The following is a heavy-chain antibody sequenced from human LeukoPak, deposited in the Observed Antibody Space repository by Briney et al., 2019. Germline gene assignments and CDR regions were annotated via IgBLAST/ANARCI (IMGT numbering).Heavy chain of an antibody. CDR2: IYSGGST. Sequence: GGSLRLSCAASGFTVSSNYMSWVRQAPGKGLEWVSVIYSGGSTYYADSVKGRFTISRDNSKNTLYLQMNSLRPEDTAVYYCARDPPTTKSGYDVGDFDYWGQGTLVTVSS. J-gene: IGHJ4*02. D-gene: IGHD5-12*01. V-gene: IGHV3-53*05. CDR3: ARDPPTTKSGYDVGDFDY. CDR1: GFTVSSNY.